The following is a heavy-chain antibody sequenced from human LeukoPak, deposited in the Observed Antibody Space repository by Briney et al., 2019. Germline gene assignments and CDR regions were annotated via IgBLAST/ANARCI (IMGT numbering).Heavy chain of an antibody. CDR3: AKVYGDYYFDY. CDR2: LSGSGSSI. Sequence: GGSLRLSCAASGFTFSSYAMSWVRQAAGKGLEWVSGLSGSGSSIYYADSVKGRFTISRDNSKNTLYLQMNSLRAEDTAVYYCAKVYGDYYFDYWGQGTPVTVSS. CDR1: GFTFSSYA. V-gene: IGHV3-23*01. J-gene: IGHJ4*02. D-gene: IGHD4-17*01.